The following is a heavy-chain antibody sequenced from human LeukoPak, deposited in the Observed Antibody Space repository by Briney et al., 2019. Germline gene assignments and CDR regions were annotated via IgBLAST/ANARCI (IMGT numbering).Heavy chain of an antibody. CDR1: GGSFSGYY. CDR2: IYYSGST. V-gene: IGHV4-59*01. Sequence: SETLSLTCAVYGGSFSGYYWSWIRQPPGKGLEWIGYIYYSGSTDYNPSLKSRVTISVDTSKNQFSLKLSSVTAADTAVYYCARDRQQLVTDSYYYYGMDVWGQGTTVTVSS. J-gene: IGHJ6*02. D-gene: IGHD6-6*01. CDR3: ARDRQQLVTDSYYYYGMDV.